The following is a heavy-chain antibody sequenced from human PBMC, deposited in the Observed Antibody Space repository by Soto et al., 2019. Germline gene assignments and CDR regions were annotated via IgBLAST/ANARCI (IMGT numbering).Heavy chain of an antibody. CDR1: GFTADDYA. CDR2: ISSNSDTI. V-gene: IGHV3-9*02. CDR3: AKDMKWGGMTTIHYFDS. J-gene: IGHJ4*02. Sequence: EVQLVESGGGLVQPGRSLRLSCVASGFTADDYAMHWVRQAPGKGLEWVSGISSNSDTIDYADSVKGRFTISRDNAKNXXFRQMNSLRPEDTALYYCAKDMKWGGMTTIHYFDSWGQGTLVTVSS. D-gene: IGHD4-17*01.